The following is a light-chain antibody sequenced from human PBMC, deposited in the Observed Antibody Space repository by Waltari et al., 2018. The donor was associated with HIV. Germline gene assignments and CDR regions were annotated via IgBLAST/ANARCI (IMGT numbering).Light chain of an antibody. Sequence: DVVMTQFPDSLPVTLGQPASLPCSSSRHLVNSAGYTYLNWFHQRPGQSPRRLIYKVSNRDSGVPDRFSGSGSGSDFTLKISRVEAEDLGTFYCMQGTHWPYTFGQGTRLEIK. CDR2: KVS. CDR1: RHLVNSAGYTY. V-gene: IGKV2-30*01. J-gene: IGKJ2*01. CDR3: MQGTHWPYT.